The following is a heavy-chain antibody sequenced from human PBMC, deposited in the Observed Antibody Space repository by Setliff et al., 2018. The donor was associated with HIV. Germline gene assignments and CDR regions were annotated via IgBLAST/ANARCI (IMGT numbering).Heavy chain of an antibody. CDR2: IYYSGST. Sequence: PSETLSLTCTVSGGSIRSTSYYWGWIRQPPGKGLEWIGSIYYSGSTYYNPSLKSRVTISVDTSKNQFSLKLSSVTAADTAVYYCARHPPYCSGGSCYRGRGHYFDYWGQGTLVTVSS. CDR3: ARHPPYCSGGSCYRGRGHYFDY. V-gene: IGHV4-39*01. J-gene: IGHJ4*02. CDR1: GGSIRSTSYY. D-gene: IGHD2-15*01.